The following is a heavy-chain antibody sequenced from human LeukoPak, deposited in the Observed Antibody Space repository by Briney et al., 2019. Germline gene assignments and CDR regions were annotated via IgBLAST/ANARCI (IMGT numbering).Heavy chain of an antibody. CDR1: GGSISSGGYY. Sequence: PSGTLSLTCTVSGGSISSGGYYWSWIRQHPGKGLEWIGYIYYSGSTYYNPSLKSRVTISVDTSKNQFSLKLSSVTAADTAVYYCARGLIPATDNYFDYWGQGTLVTVSS. D-gene: IGHD2-2*01. J-gene: IGHJ4*02. CDR3: ARGLIPATDNYFDY. V-gene: IGHV4-31*03. CDR2: IYYSGST.